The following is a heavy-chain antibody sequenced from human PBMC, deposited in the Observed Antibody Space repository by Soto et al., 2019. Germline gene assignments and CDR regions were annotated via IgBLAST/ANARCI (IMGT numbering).Heavy chain of an antibody. V-gene: IGHV5-51*01. CDR1: EYSFSSHW. J-gene: IGHJ2*01. CDR3: ARGDTYNSYWNFDL. CDR2: IYPGDSDT. Sequence: EVQLVQSGAEEKKPGESLKISCKGSEYSFSSHWIAWVRQMPGKGLEWMGTIYPGDSDTRYSPSFEGRVSMSADESINTAYLQWGSLQASDTAIYYCARGDTYNSYWNFDLWGRGTLVTVSS. D-gene: IGHD1-1*01.